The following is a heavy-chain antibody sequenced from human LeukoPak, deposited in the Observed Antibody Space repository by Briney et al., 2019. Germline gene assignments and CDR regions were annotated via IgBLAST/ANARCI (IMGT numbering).Heavy chain of an antibody. CDR1: GYTFTGYY. Sequence: PGGSLRLSCAASGYTFTGYYMHWVRQAPGQGLEWMGWINPNSGGTNYAQKFQGRVTMTRDTSISTAYMELSRLRSDDTAVYYCARVMPDRAKYSSSSGLRYWGQGTLVTVSS. CDR2: INPNSGGT. V-gene: IGHV1-2*02. D-gene: IGHD6-6*01. CDR3: ARVMPDRAKYSSSSGLRY. J-gene: IGHJ4*02.